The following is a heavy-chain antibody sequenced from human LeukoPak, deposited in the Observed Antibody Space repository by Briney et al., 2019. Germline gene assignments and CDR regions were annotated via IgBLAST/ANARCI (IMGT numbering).Heavy chain of an antibody. Sequence: ASVKVSCKASGYTFTGYYMHWVRQAPGQGLEWMGWINPNSGGTKYAQKFQGRVTMTRDTSISTAYMELSRLRSDDTAVYYCARAIFGVVIISGGWFDPWGQGTLVTVSS. D-gene: IGHD3-3*01. CDR2: INPNSGGT. J-gene: IGHJ5*02. V-gene: IGHV1-2*02. CDR3: ARAIFGVVIISGGWFDP. CDR1: GYTFTGYY.